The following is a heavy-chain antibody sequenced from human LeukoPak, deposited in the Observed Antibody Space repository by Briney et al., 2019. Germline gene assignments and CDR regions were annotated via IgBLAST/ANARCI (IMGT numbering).Heavy chain of an antibody. CDR2: ISGSGGST. CDR3: AKLSPAPWSGYSAPDY. J-gene: IGHJ4*02. V-gene: IGHV3-23*01. CDR1: RFTFSSYA. D-gene: IGHD3-3*01. Sequence: GGSLRLSCVVSRFTFSSYAMSWVRQAPGKGLEWVSAISGSGGSTYYADSVKGRFTISRDNSKNTLYLQMNSLRAEDTAVYYCAKLSPAPWSGYSAPDYWGQGTLVTVSS.